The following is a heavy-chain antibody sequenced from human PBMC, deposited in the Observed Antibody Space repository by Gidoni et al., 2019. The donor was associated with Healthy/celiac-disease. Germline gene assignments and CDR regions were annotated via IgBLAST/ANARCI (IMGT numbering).Heavy chain of an antibody. Sequence: EVQLVESGGGVVQPGRSLRLSGAASGFTCDDYARPWVRQAPGKGLEWVVGISWNSGSIGYADSVKGRFTISRDNAKNSLYLQMNSLRAEDTALYYCAKVAGHSSGWTDYWGQGTLVTVSS. CDR3: AKVAGHSSGWTDY. D-gene: IGHD6-19*01. J-gene: IGHJ4*02. CDR1: GFTCDDYA. CDR2: ISWNSGSI. V-gene: IGHV3-9*01.